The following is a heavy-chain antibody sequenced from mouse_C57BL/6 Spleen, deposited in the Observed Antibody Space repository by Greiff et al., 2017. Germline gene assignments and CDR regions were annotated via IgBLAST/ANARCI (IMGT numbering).Heavy chain of an antibody. Sequence: QVHVKQPGAELVKPGASVKLSCKASGYTFTSYWMQWVKQRPGQGLEWIGEIDPSDSYTNYNQKFKGKATLTVDTSSSTAYMQLSSLTSEDSAVSYCARRGTGTSDYWGQGTTLTVSS. CDR3: ARRGTGTSDY. D-gene: IGHD4-1*01. CDR1: GYTFTSYW. CDR2: IDPSDSYT. J-gene: IGHJ2*01. V-gene: IGHV1-50*01.